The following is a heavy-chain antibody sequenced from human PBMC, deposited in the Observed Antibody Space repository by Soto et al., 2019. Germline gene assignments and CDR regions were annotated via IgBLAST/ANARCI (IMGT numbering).Heavy chain of an antibody. D-gene: IGHD5-18*01. V-gene: IGHV1-3*01. CDR2: INAGNGNT. Sequence: ASVKVSCKASGYTFTSYAMHWVRQAPGQRLEWMGWINAGNGNTKYSQKFQGRVTITRDTSASTAYMELSSLRSEDTAVYYCARTRGYSYGLLYWGQGTLVTVSS. J-gene: IGHJ4*02. CDR3: ARTRGYSYGLLY. CDR1: GYTFTSYA.